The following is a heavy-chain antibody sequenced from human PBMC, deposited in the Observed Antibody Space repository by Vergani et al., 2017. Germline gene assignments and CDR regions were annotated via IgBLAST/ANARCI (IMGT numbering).Heavy chain of an antibody. D-gene: IGHD2-8*01. CDR3: ARDCTSGGCPDNYGMDV. J-gene: IGHJ6*02. Sequence: EVQLLESGGGSAQPGESLRLSCVASGFTFTAHGLNWVRQAPGKGLEWVSSISSSSSYIYHADSVKGRFTISRDNAKNPLYLQMNSLRAEDAAVYYCARDCTSGGCPDNYGMDVWGQGATVTVSS. CDR1: GFTFTAHG. V-gene: IGHV3-21*01. CDR2: ISSSSSYI.